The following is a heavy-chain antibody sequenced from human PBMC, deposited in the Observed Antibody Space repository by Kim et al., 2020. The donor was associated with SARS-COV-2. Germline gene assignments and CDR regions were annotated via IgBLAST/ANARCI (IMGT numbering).Heavy chain of an antibody. D-gene: IGHD3-10*01. CDR1: GGSVSGHY. CDR2: INYNGGT. V-gene: IGHV4-59*02. Sequence: SETLSLTCTVSGGSVSGHYWSWIRQPPGKGLEWIGYINYNGGTNSNPSLRSRVTISIDTSKNQFSLRLNSVTSADTARYYCARDTLYLPSGSFVDYFDTWGHVTLVTVSS. J-gene: IGHJ5*01. CDR3: ARDTLYLPSGSFVDYFDT.